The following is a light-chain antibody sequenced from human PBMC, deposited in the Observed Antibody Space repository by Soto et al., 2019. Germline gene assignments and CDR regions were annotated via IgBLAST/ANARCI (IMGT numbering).Light chain of an antibody. V-gene: IGKV1-5*03. CDR3: QQYMSFPLT. CDR2: KAS. CDR1: QSIAIL. J-gene: IGKJ4*01. Sequence: DIHMTQSPSTLSASVGDRVTITCRASQSIAILLACYQQKPGKAPNLLIYKASTLESGVPSRFSGSGSGTEFTLTISSLQPDDFATYYCQQYMSFPLTFGGGTEVETK.